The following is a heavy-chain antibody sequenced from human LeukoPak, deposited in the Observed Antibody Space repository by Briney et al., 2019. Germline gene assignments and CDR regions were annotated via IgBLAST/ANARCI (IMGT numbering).Heavy chain of an antibody. V-gene: IGHV3-7*01. D-gene: IGHD2-15*01. CDR1: GFPFSSYW. CDR2: IKQDGSEK. CDR3: ARVDYSFGY. J-gene: IGHJ4*02. Sequence: GESLKISCXASGFPFSSYWMSWVRQAPGKGLEWVANIKQDGSEKYYVDSVKGRFTISRDNAKNSLYLQMNSLRAEDTAVYYCARVDYSFGYWGQGTLVTVSS.